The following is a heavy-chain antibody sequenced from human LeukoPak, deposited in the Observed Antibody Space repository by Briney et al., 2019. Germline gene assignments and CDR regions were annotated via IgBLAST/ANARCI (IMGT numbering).Heavy chain of an antibody. V-gene: IGHV3-21*01. CDR3: ARDQKYYYYYMDV. Sequence: GGSLRLSCAASGFTFSSYSMNWVRQAPGKGLEWVSSIGSRTTYIYYADSVKGRFTISRDNAKNSLYLQMNSLRDEDTAVYYCARDQKYYYYYMDVWGKGTTVSVSS. CDR1: GFTFSSYS. CDR2: IGSRTTYI. J-gene: IGHJ6*03.